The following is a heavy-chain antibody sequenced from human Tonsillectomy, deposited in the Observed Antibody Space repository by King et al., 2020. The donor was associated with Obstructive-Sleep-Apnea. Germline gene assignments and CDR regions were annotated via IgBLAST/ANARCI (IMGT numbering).Heavy chain of an antibody. V-gene: IGHV4-39*07. D-gene: IGHD6-13*01. J-gene: IGHJ4*02. Sequence: LQLQESGPGLVKPSETLSLTCTVSGGSISSSSYYWGWIRQPPGKGLEWIGSIYYSGSTYYNPSLKSRVTISVDTSKNQFSLKLSSVTAADTAVYYCARDSSRKVGSSWYFDYWGQGTLVTVSS. CDR2: IYYSGST. CDR1: GGSISSSSYY. CDR3: ARDSSRKVGSSWYFDY.